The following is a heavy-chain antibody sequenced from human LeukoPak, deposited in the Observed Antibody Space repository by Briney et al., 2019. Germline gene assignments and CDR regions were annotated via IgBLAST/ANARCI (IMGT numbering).Heavy chain of an antibody. CDR1: GYTFSGYY. CDR2: IDPKSGGT. Sequence: GASVTVSCKSSGYTFSGYYIHWVRQAPGQGLEWLGRIDPKSGGTSFAHLLQGRVTMTTETSIGPVYMELSSLRTDETAVYLCARDSRVSADYWGQGTLVTVSS. V-gene: IGHV1-2*06. J-gene: IGHJ4*02. CDR3: ARDSRVSADY. D-gene: IGHD2-8*01.